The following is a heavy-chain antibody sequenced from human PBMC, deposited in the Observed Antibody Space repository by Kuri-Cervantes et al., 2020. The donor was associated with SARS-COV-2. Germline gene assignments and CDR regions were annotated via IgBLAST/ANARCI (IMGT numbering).Heavy chain of an antibody. CDR1: GGSFSGYY. J-gene: IGHJ5*02. CDR2: IYHSGST. D-gene: IGHD3-22*01. V-gene: IGHV4-34*01. CDR3: ARVMILYYYDSSGYRNNWFDP. Sequence: GSLRLSCAVYGGSFSGYYWSWIRQPPGKGLEWIGSIYHSGSTYYNPSLKSRVTISVDTSKNQFSLKLSSVTAADTAVYYCARVMILYYYDSSGYRNNWFDPWGQGTLVTVSS.